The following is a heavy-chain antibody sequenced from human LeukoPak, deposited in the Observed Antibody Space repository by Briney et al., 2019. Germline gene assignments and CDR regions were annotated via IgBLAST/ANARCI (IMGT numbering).Heavy chain of an antibody. CDR3: ARLYCSSTSCYSLVYDP. J-gene: IGHJ5*02. D-gene: IGHD2-2*01. V-gene: IGHV4-39*07. CDR2: INHSGST. CDR1: GGSISSSSYY. Sequence: SETLSLTCTVSGGSISSSSYYWGWIRQPPGKGLEWIGEINHSGSTNYNPSLKSRVTISVDTSKNQFSLKLSSVTAADTAVYYCARLYCSSTSCYSLVYDPWGQGTLVTVSS.